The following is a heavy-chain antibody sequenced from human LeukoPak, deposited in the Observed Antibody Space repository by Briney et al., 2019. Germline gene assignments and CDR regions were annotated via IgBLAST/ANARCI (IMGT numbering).Heavy chain of an antibody. V-gene: IGHV3-21*01. CDR2: ISSSSNYI. CDR1: GFTVSSNY. J-gene: IGHJ4*02. CDR3: ARVSYRTSSVDY. Sequence: GGSLRLSCAASGFTVSSNYMSWVRQAPGKGLEWVSSISSSSNYIYYADSVKGQFTISRDNAKNSLYLQMNSLRAEDTAVYYCARVSYRTSSVDYWGQGTLVTVSS. D-gene: IGHD1-26*01.